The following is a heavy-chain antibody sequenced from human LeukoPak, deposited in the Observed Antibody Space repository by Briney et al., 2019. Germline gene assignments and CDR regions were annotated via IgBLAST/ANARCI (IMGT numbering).Heavy chain of an antibody. CDR1: GGSISSGGYY. V-gene: IGHV4-61*08. D-gene: IGHD5-24*01. CDR3: ARGIVEMATIGALGY. Sequence: SETLSLTCTVSGGSISSGGYYWSWIRQPPGKGLEWIGYIYYSGSTNYNPSLKSRVTISVDTSKNQFSLKLSSVTAADTAVYYCARGIVEMATIGALGYWGQGTLVTVSS. CDR2: IYYSGST. J-gene: IGHJ4*02.